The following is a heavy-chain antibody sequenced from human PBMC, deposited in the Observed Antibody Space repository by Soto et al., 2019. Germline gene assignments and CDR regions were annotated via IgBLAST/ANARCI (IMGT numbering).Heavy chain of an antibody. Sequence: PSETLSLTCSVSGGSISSNYYWDWLRQPPGKGLEWIGTTYYNGNAYYNPSLKSRVSMSVDTSKNQFSLKLVSVTAADTAVYYCARTYDGSGPNSGGYSFDIWGQGTMVTVSS. J-gene: IGHJ3*02. CDR1: GGSISSNYY. CDR3: ARTYDGSGPNSGGYSFDI. D-gene: IGHD3-22*01. V-gene: IGHV4-39*01. CDR2: TYYNGNA.